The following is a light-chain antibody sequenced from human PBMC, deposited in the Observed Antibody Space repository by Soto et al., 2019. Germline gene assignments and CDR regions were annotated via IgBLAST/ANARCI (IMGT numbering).Light chain of an antibody. CDR3: QQYGSSPT. Sequence: EIVLTQSPGTLSLSPGERATLSCRASQTVSSSYLAWYQQKPGQAPRLLIYGASSRATGIPDRFSGSGSGTDFTLTISRLEPDDSAVYYCQQYGSSPTFGQGTKVEIK. V-gene: IGKV3-20*01. CDR1: QTVSSSY. CDR2: GAS. J-gene: IGKJ1*01.